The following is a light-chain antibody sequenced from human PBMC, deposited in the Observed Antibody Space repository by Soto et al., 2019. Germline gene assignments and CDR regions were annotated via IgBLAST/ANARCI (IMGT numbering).Light chain of an antibody. CDR1: NNDIGYYNY. Sequence: QSALTQPASVSGSPGQSITISCTGSNNDIGYYNYVSWYQQHPNRAPKVIIFEVNSRPSGVSDRFFGSKFGNTASLTISDLRPEDEAEYYCASYTSGSTRVVFGGGTKLTVL. V-gene: IGLV2-14*01. CDR3: ASYTSGSTRVV. J-gene: IGLJ3*02. CDR2: EVN.